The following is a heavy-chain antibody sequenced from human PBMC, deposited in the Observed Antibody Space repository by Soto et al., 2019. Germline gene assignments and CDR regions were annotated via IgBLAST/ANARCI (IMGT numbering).Heavy chain of an antibody. CDR1: GFSFSSVGEG. D-gene: IGHD2-15*01. Sequence: QITLKESGPTLVKPKETLTLTCIYSGFSFSSVGEGVGWVRQPPGKALEWLALIYWDDDKKYGPSLEHRITVTRDTSKNQVVFTMINMDPVYTATYYWVHRRYSSYFDSWGQGTLVTVSS. J-gene: IGHJ4*02. V-gene: IGHV2-5*05. CDR2: IYWDDDK. CDR3: VHRRYSSYFDS.